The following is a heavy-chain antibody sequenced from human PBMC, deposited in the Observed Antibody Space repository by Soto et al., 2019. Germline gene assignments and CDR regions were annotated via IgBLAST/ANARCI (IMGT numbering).Heavy chain of an antibody. CDR2: IYYNGYI. CDR1: GGSISSDGYY. Sequence: QVQLQESGPGLVKPSQTLSLTCTVSGGSISSDGYYWSWIRQHPGKGLEWIGYIYYNGYIYYNPYLKSRVTISKDTSKNQFSLKLSSVTAADTAVYYCASATYGDIRNFDYWGQGTLVTVSS. D-gene: IGHD4-17*01. V-gene: IGHV4-31*03. CDR3: ASATYGDIRNFDY. J-gene: IGHJ4*02.